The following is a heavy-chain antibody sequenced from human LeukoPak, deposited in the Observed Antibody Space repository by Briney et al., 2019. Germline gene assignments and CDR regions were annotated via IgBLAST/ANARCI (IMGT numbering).Heavy chain of an antibody. CDR3: ARDRGNNWFDP. J-gene: IGHJ5*02. CDR2: INSDGSST. Sequence: PGGSLRLSCAASGFTFSSYWMHWVRQAPGKGLVWVSRINSDGSSTSYADSVKGRFTISRDNSKNTLYLQMNSLGAEDTAVYYCARDRGNNWFDPWGQGTLVTVSS. CDR1: GFTFSSYW. V-gene: IGHV3-74*01.